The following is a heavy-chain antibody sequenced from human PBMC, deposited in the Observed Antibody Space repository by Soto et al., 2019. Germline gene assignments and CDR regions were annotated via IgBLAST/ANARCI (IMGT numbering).Heavy chain of an antibody. CDR3: ARERGATTYNYYGMDV. CDR2: IYYSGST. CDR1: GGSISSGGYY. Sequence: SETLSLSCTVSGGSISSGGYYWRWIRQHPGKGLEWIGYIYYSGSTYYNPSLKSRVTISVDTSKNQFSLKLSSVTAADTAVYYCARERGATTYNYYGMDVWGQGTTVTVSS. D-gene: IGHD5-12*01. V-gene: IGHV4-31*03. J-gene: IGHJ6*02.